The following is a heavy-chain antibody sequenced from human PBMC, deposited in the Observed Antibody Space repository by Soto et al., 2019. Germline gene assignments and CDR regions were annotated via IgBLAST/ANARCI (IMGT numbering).Heavy chain of an antibody. D-gene: IGHD3-3*01. J-gene: IGHJ4*02. CDR2: IYYSGST. Sequence: SETLSLTCTVSGGSISSYYWSWIRQPPGKGLEWIGYIYYSGSTNYNPSLKSRVTISVDTSKNQFSLKLSSVTAADTAVYYCARHGYDFWSGYYPAERSYFDYWGQGTLVTVSS. CDR1: GGSISSYY. V-gene: IGHV4-59*08. CDR3: ARHGYDFWSGYYPAERSYFDY.